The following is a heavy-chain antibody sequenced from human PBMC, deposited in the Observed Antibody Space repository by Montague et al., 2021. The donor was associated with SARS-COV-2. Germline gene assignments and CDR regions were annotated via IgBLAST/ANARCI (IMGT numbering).Heavy chain of an antibody. Sequence: SETLSLTCTVSNGSIGGHYWTWIRQSPGRGMEWLAYIHYRGTTDYHPSLNSRLTLTVETSKNQFSLTLTSPTAADTAIYYCARLGGSGSYLAFDYWGQGTLVTVSS. CDR2: IHYRGTT. J-gene: IGHJ4*02. V-gene: IGHV4-59*08. CDR1: NGSIGGHY. CDR3: ARLGGSGSYLAFDY. D-gene: IGHD3-10*01.